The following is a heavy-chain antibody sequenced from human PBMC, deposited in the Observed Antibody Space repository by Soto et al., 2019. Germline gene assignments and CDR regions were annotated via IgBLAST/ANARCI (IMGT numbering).Heavy chain of an antibody. CDR1: GFTFIDYY. J-gene: IGHJ5*02. CDR2: ISSSSSYT. CDR3: ARTSSGWPQNWFDP. D-gene: IGHD6-19*01. V-gene: IGHV3-11*03. Sequence: PGGSLRLSCAASGFTFIDYYMSWIRQAPGKGLEWVSYISSSSSYTNYADSVKGRFTISRDNAKNSLYLQMNSLRAEDTALYYCARTSSGWPQNWFDPWGQGTLVTVS.